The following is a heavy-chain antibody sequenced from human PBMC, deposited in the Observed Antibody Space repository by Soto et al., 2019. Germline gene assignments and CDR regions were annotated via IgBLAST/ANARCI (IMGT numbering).Heavy chain of an antibody. CDR3: AWRNYYYYGMDV. Sequence: PSETLSLTCAVSGGSFSGYYWSWIRQPPGKGLEWIGEINHSGSTNYNPSLKSRVTISVNTSKNQFSLKLSSVTAADTAVYYCAWRNYYYYGMDVWGQGTTVTVSS. CDR2: INHSGST. J-gene: IGHJ6*02. V-gene: IGHV4-34*01. CDR1: GGSFSGYY.